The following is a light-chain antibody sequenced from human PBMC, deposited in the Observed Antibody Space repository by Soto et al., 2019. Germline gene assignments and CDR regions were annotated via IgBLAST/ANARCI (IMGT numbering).Light chain of an antibody. CDR2: DAF. J-gene: IGKJ5*01. CDR1: QSVSRY. CDR3: QQRTNRPIT. Sequence: EIVVTQSPFTLSLSPGERAALSCVASQSVSRYLAWYQQKPDQAPRLLIYDAFNRATGIPARFSGSGSGTDFTLTISSLEPEDFVVYYCQQRTNRPITFGQGTRLEIK. V-gene: IGKV3-11*01.